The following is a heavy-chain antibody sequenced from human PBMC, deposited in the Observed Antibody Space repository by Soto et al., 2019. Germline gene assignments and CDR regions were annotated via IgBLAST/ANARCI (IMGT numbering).Heavy chain of an antibody. CDR1: GGSISSSNW. Sequence: SETLSLTCAVSGGSISSSNWWNWVRQPPGKGLEWIGEIYHSGTTNYDSSLRSRVTISVDKSKDQFSLELSSVTAADTAVYYCAGEGSGVRGVIKYWGLGTLVTVSS. CDR2: IYHSGTT. V-gene: IGHV4-4*02. D-gene: IGHD3-10*01. J-gene: IGHJ4*02. CDR3: AGEGSGVRGVIKY.